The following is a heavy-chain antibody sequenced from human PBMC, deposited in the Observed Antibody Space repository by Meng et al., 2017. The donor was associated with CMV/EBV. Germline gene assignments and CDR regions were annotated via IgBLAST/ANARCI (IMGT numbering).Heavy chain of an antibody. J-gene: IGHJ5*02. CDR1: GFTFSSYA. Sequence: GGSLRLSCAASGFTFSSYAMSWVRQAPGKGLEWVSAISGSGGSTYYADSVKGRFTISRDNSKNTLYLQMNSLRAEDTAVNYCSKEPRVGVGVPAAMRRNWFDPWGQGTLVTVSS. D-gene: IGHD2-2*01. CDR3: SKEPRVGVGVPAAMRRNWFDP. CDR2: ISGSGGST. V-gene: IGHV3-23*01.